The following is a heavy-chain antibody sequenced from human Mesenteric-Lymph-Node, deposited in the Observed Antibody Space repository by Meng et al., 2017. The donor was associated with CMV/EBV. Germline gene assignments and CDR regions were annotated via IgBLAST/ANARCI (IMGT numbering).Heavy chain of an antibody. CDR2: INQDGGDK. V-gene: IGHV3-7*01. CDR1: GFTFSDYW. CDR3: ARDTRSGWSLYCDY. D-gene: IGHD6-19*01. Sequence: GESLKISCTASGFTFSDYWMSWVRQAPGTGLEWVANINQDGGDKYYVDSVEGRFTISRDNAKNSLYLQMDSLRAEDTAVYYCARDTRSGWSLYCDYWGQGTLVTVSS. J-gene: IGHJ4*02.